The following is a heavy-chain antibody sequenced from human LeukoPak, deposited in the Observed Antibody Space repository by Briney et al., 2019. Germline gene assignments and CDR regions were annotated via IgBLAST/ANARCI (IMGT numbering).Heavy chain of an antibody. CDR3: ARDLQTGLAFDA. Sequence: PGGSLRLSCAASGFGFSSGTMSWVRQAPGKALEWVSSLSGSGRLVWYAASAKGRFTISRDNAANSLFLQMNSLRVEDTAVYYCARDLQTGLAFDAWGQGTVVAVSS. D-gene: IGHD7-27*01. CDR1: GFGFSSGT. J-gene: IGHJ3*01. V-gene: IGHV3-21*06. CDR2: LSGSGRLV.